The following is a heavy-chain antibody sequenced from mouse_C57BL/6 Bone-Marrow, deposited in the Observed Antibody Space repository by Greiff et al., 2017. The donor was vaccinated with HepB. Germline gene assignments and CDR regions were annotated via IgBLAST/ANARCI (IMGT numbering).Heavy chain of an antibody. CDR2: ISDGGSYT. CDR1: GFTFSSYA. V-gene: IGHV5-4*01. CDR3: ARDLITRADYYAMDY. D-gene: IGHD2-4*01. J-gene: IGHJ4*01. Sequence: EVQRVESGGGLVKPGGSLKLSCAASGFTFSSYAMSWVRQTPEKRLEWVATISDGGSYTYYPDNVKGRFTISRDNAKNNLYLQMSHLKSEDTAMYYCARDLITRADYYAMDYWGQGTSVTVSS.